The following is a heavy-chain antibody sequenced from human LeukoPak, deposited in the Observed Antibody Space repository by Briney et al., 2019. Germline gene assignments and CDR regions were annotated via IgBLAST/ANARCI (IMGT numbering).Heavy chain of an antibody. Sequence: GGSLRLSCAASGFTFSTYAMSWVRQAPGKGLEWVSAISGSGGSTYYADPVKGRFTISRDNSKNTLYLQMNNLRVEDTAVYYCAKSHSSGWSLPCDYWGQGTLVTVSS. J-gene: IGHJ4*02. CDR2: ISGSGGST. D-gene: IGHD6-19*01. CDR3: AKSHSSGWSLPCDY. V-gene: IGHV3-23*01. CDR1: GFTFSTYA.